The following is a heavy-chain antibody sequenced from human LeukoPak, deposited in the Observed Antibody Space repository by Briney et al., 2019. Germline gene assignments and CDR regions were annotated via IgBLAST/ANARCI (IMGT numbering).Heavy chain of an antibody. Sequence: ASVKVSCKVSGYTFTSYGISWVRQAPGQGLQWMGWIDPNTGNPTYAQGFTGRFVFSLDTSVSTTYLQISSPKPEDTAVYYCARAYQHLGGLSFPGSWGQGTLVTVSS. D-gene: IGHD3-16*01. J-gene: IGHJ5*02. CDR1: GYTFTSYG. CDR2: IDPNTGNP. V-gene: IGHV7-4-1*02. CDR3: ARAYQHLGGLSFPGS.